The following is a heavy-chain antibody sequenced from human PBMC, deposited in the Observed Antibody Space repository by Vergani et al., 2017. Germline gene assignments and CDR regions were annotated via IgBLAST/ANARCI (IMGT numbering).Heavy chain of an antibody. Sequence: QVQLVQSGAEVKKPGAPVKVSCKASGYTFTSYGISWGRQAPAQGLEWMGWISAYNGNTNYAQKLQGRVTMTTDTSTSTAYMGLRSLRSDDTAVYYCARDRKIGLYGSESNCYYDDGMDVWGQGTTVTVSS. CDR3: ARDRKIGLYGSESNCYYDDGMDV. CDR1: GYTFTSYG. J-gene: IGHJ6*02. CDR2: ISAYNGNT. V-gene: IGHV1-18*01. D-gene: IGHD3-10*01.